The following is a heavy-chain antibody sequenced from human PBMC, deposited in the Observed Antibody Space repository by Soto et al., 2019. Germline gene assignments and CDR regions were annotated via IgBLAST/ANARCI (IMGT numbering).Heavy chain of an antibody. CDR1: GYTFTSYA. J-gene: IGHJ4*02. D-gene: IGHD2-2*02. Sequence: QVQLVQSGAEVRKPGASVKVSCKASGYTFTSYAMHWVRQAPGQRLEWMGWINAGNGNTKYSQKFQGRVTITRDTSASTAYMELSSLRSEDTAVYYCARSLQIVPAAIAYWGQGNLVTVSS. CDR2: INAGNGNT. V-gene: IGHV1-3*01. CDR3: ARSLQIVPAAIAY.